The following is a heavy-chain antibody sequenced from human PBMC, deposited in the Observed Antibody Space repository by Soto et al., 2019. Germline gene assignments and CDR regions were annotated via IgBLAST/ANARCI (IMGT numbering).Heavy chain of an antibody. CDR3: ARFRTEHSYRSYFFDS. CDR1: GYTFSQYG. V-gene: IGHV1-18*01. J-gene: IGHJ4*02. D-gene: IGHD3-10*01. CDR2: ISVDNGDT. Sequence: QVQLVQSGDEVKKPGASVKVSCKASGYTFSQYGITWVRQAPGQGLEWMAWISVDNGDTNYAQKFQGRATMTTDTATSTVYMELRSLTSDDTALYYCARFRTEHSYRSYFFDSWGQGTLVTVSS.